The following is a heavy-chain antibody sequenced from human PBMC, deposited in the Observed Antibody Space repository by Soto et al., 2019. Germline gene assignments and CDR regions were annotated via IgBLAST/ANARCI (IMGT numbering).Heavy chain of an antibody. CDR2: IKQDGSEK. J-gene: IGHJ4*02. CDR3: ARDITMVRGVFDY. Sequence: GGSLRLSCAASGFTFSSYWMSWVRQAPGKELEWVANIKQDGSEKYYVDSVKGRFTISRDNAKNSLYLQMNSLRAEDTGVYYCARDITMVRGVFDYWCQGTLVTVSS. V-gene: IGHV3-7*03. CDR1: GFTFSSYW. D-gene: IGHD3-10*01.